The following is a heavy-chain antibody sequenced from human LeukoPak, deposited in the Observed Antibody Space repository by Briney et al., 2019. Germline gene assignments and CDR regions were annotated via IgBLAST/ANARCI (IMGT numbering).Heavy chain of an antibody. J-gene: IGHJ5*01. CDR1: AFTFSNYW. CDR2: IKQDGSET. V-gene: IGHV3-7*01. Sequence: GGSLRLSCAASAFTFSNYWMTWVRQAPGRGLEWVANIKQDGSETYYVDSVRGRFTISRDNVKNLLYLQMNSLRAEDTAVYYCAGEWPSSSWYDFWGQGTLVTVSS. D-gene: IGHD6-13*01. CDR3: AGEWPSSSWYDF.